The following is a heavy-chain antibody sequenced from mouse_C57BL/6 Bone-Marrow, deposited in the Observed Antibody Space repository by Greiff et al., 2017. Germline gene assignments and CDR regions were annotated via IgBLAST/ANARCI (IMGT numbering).Heavy chain of an antibody. V-gene: IGHV1-74*01. CDR1: GYTFTSYW. J-gene: IGHJ3*01. CDR2: LHPSDSDT. Sequence: QVQLQQPGAELVKPGASVKVSCKASGYTFTSYWMHWVTQRPGQGLEWIGRLHPSDSDTNYNQKFTGKATLTVDKSSSTAYMQLSSLTSEDSAVYYCAIYKSPFAYWGQGTLVTVSA. CDR3: AIYKSPFAY. D-gene: IGHD1-3*01.